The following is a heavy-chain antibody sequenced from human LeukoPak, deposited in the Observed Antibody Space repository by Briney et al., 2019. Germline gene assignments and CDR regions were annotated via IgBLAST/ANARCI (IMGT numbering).Heavy chain of an antibody. CDR1: GGSISNYY. CDR2: IYTSGST. V-gene: IGHV4-4*07. CDR3: ARETSRWELLEYYFDY. Sequence: KTSETLSLTCTVSGGSISNYYWSWIRQPAGKGLEWIGRIYTSGSTNYNPSLKSRVTMSVDTSKNQFSLKLSSVTAADTAVYYCARETSRWELLEYYFDYWGQGTLVTVSS. J-gene: IGHJ4*02. D-gene: IGHD1-26*01.